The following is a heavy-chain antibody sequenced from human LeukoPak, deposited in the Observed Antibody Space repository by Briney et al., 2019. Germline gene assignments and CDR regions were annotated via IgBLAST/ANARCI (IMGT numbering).Heavy chain of an antibody. CDR1: GYTFTSYG. J-gene: IGHJ1*01. D-gene: IGHD2-2*02. CDR2: ISAYNGNT. V-gene: IGHV1-18*01. CDR3: ARSADCSSTSCYKLGYFQH. Sequence: ASVKVSCKASGYTFTSYGISWVRQAPGRGLEWMGWISAYNGNTNYAQKLQGRVTMTTDTSTSTAYMELRSLRSDDTAVYYCARSADCSSTSCYKLGYFQHWGQGTLVTVSS.